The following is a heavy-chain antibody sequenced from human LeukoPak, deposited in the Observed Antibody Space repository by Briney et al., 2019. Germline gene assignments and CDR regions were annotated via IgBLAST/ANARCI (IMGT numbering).Heavy chain of an antibody. V-gene: IGHV3-11*06. D-gene: IGHD6-13*01. J-gene: IGHJ3*02. CDR3: ARGGVRVAAAGTDAFDI. Sequence: GSLRLSCAASGFTFSDYYMSWIRQAPGKGLEWVSYISSSSSYTNYADSVKGRFTISRDNAKNSLYLQMNSLRAEDTAVYYCARGGVRVAAAGTDAFDIWGQGTMVTVSS. CDR1: GFTFSDYY. CDR2: ISSSSSYT.